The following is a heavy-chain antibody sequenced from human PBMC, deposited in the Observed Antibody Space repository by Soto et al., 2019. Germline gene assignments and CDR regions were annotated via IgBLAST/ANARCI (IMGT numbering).Heavy chain of an antibody. CDR3: ARAPRSSWYAP. CDR2: IIAYNGKT. V-gene: IGHV1-18*01. D-gene: IGHD6-13*01. CDR1: GYTFTSYG. Sequence: QVQLVQSGAEVKKPGASVKVSCKASGYTFTSYGISWVRQAPGQGLEWMGWIIAYNGKTNYAQKFQGRITMTTDTRPSRDYMKLRSLRSDDTAVYYSARAPRSSWYAPWGQGTLVTVSS. J-gene: IGHJ5*02.